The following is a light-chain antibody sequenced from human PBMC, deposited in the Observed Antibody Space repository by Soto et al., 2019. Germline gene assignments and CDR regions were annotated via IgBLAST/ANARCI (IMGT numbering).Light chain of an antibody. Sequence: DIQMTQSPSTLSASVGDRVTITCRASQSISSWLAWYQQKPGKAPKLLIYKASSLESGVPSRFSGSGSGTEFTLTISGLQPDDFATYYCQQYETFSGTFGPGTKV. CDR1: QSISSW. V-gene: IGKV1-5*03. CDR3: QQYETFSGT. CDR2: KAS. J-gene: IGKJ1*01.